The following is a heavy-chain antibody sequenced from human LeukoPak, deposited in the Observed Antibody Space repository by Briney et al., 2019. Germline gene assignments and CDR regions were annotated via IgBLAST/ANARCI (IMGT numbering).Heavy chain of an antibody. CDR1: RYTLTGYY. J-gene: IGHJ4*02. V-gene: IGHV1-2*02. CDR2: INPNSGGT. CDR3: AREGISGSSGPIPDY. D-gene: IGHD1-26*01. Sequence: ASVQVSCKASRYTLTGYYMHWVRQAPGQGLEWMGWINPNSGGTNYAQKFQGRVTMTRDTSISTAYMELSRLRSDDTAVYYCAREGISGSSGPIPDYWGQGTLVTVSS.